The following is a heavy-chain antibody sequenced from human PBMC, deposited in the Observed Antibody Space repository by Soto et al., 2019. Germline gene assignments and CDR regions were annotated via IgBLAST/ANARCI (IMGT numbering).Heavy chain of an antibody. J-gene: IGHJ5*02. CDR1: GGSFSGYY. V-gene: IGHV4-34*01. Sequence: SETLSLTCAVYGGSFSGYYWSWIRQPPGKGLEWIGEINHSGSTNYNPSLKSRVTISVDTSKNQFSLKLSSVTAADTAVYYCARRITMVRGELKNNWFDPWGQGTLVTVSS. CDR2: INHSGST. CDR3: ARRITMVRGELKNNWFDP. D-gene: IGHD3-10*01.